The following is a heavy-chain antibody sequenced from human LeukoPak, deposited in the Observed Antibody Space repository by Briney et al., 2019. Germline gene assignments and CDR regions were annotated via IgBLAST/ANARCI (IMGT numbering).Heavy chain of an antibody. V-gene: IGHV3-30*18. D-gene: IGHD3-10*01. CDR2: ISYDGSNK. CDR3: AKDRSGSYYNLDY. CDR1: GFTFSSYG. Sequence: GRSLRLSCAASGFTFSSYGMHWVRQAPGKGLEWVAVISYDGSNKYYADSVKGRFTISRDNSKNTLYLQMNSLRAEDTAVYYCAKDRSGSYYNLDYWGQGTLVTVSS. J-gene: IGHJ4*02.